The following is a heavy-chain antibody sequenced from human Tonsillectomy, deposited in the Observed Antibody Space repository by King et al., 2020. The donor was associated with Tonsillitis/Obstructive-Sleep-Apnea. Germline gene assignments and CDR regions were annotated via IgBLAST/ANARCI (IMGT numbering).Heavy chain of an antibody. CDR1: GGSISSYY. D-gene: IGHD4-17*01. CDR3: ARHPPYGDYVFDY. CDR2: IYYSGST. J-gene: IGHJ4*02. Sequence: QLQESGPGLVKPSETLSLTCTVSGGSISSYYWGWIRQPPGKGLEWIGYIYYSGSTNYNPSLKSRVTISVDTSKNQFSLKLSSVTAADTAVYYCARHPPYGDYVFDYWGQGTLVTVSS. V-gene: IGHV4-59*08.